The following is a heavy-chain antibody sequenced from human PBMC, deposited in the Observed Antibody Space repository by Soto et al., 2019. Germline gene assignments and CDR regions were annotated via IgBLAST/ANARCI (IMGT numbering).Heavy chain of an antibody. Sequence: ASVKVSCKASGYTFTVYYMHWVRQAPGQGLEWMGWINPKSGGTMYPQKFQGRVTMTWDTSISTAYMALTRLRSDDTAVYYCARAMEKGGGSAGFDYWGQGTLVTVSS. D-gene: IGHD1-26*01. CDR2: INPKSGGT. CDR3: ARAMEKGGGSAGFDY. V-gene: IGHV1-2*02. CDR1: GYTFTVYY. J-gene: IGHJ4*02.